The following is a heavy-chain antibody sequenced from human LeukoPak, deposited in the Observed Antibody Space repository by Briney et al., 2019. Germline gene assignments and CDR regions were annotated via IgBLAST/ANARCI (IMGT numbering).Heavy chain of an antibody. CDR1: GGSISSYY. Sequence: KTSETLSLTCTVSGGSISSYYWSWIRQPPGKGLEWIGYIYYSGSTNYNPSLKSRVTISVDTSKNQFSLKLSSVTAADTAVYYCARGAYWVAATPYNRFDPWGQGTLVTVSS. J-gene: IGHJ5*02. D-gene: IGHD2-15*01. CDR2: IYYSGST. CDR3: ARGAYWVAATPYNRFDP. V-gene: IGHV4-59*01.